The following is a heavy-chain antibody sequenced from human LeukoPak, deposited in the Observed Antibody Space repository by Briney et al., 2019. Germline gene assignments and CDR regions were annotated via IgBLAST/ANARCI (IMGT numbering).Heavy chain of an antibody. CDR3: ARGGAAPDY. D-gene: IGHD1-26*01. CDR1: GFTFSSYW. J-gene: IGHJ4*02. V-gene: IGHV3-7*01. CDR2: IKQDGSEK. Sequence: GGSLRLSCAASGFTFSSYWMSWVRQAPGKGLEWVANIKQDGSEKYYGDSVKGRFTVSRDNAKNSLYLQMSSLRAEDTAVYYCARGGAAPDYWGQGTLVTVSS.